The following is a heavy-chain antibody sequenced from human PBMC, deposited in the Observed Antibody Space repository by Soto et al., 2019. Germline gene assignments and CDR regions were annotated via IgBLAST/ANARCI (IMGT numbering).Heavy chain of an antibody. J-gene: IGHJ5*02. CDR2: ISAYNGNT. CDR3: ARDSTYYDFWSGYYTGLWFDP. CDR1: GYTFTSYG. Sequence: ASVKVSCKASGYTFTSYGISWVRQAPGQGLEWMGWISAYNGNTNYAQKLQGRVTMTTDTSTSTAYMELRSLRSDDTAVYYCARDSTYYDFWSGYYTGLWFDPWGQGTLVTAPQ. D-gene: IGHD3-3*01. V-gene: IGHV1-18*01.